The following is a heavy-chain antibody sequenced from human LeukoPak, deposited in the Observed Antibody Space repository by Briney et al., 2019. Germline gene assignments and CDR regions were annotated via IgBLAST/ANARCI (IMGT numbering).Heavy chain of an antibody. CDR1: GYTFTGYY. CDR3: ARGRRDYYDSSRRIIDY. D-gene: IGHD3-22*01. J-gene: IGHJ4*02. V-gene: IGHV1-8*03. CDR2: MNPNSGNR. Sequence: ASVKVSCKASGYTFTGYYMHWVRQATGQGLEWMGWMNPNSGNRGYAQKFQGRVTITRNTSITTAYMELSSLRSEDTAVYYCARGRRDYYDSSRRIIDYWGQGTLVTVSS.